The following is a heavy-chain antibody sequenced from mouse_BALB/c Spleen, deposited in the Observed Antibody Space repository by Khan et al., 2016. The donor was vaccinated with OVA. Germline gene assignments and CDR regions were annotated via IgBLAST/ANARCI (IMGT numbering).Heavy chain of an antibody. Sequence: EVELVESGGDLVKPGGSLKLSCAASGFIFSSYSMSWVRQTPDKRLEWVATISSGGAYTYYPDSVKGRFTISRDNAKNTLYLQLSSLKSEDTAIYYCARLAYYYNSEGFAYWGQGTLVTVSA. V-gene: IGHV5-6*01. CDR1: GFIFSSYS. CDR2: ISSGGAYT. CDR3: ARLAYYYNSEGFAY. D-gene: IGHD1-1*01. J-gene: IGHJ3*01.